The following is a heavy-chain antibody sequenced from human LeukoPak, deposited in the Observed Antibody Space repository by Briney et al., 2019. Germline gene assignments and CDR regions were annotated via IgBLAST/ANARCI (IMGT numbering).Heavy chain of an antibody. V-gene: IGHV1-2*02. J-gene: IGHJ4*02. D-gene: IGHD6-6*01. CDR2: INPNSGGT. CDR1: GYTFIAYY. CDR3: ATTIGARLMYFDY. Sequence: GASVKVSCKASGYTFIAYYMHWVRQAPGQGLEWMGWINPNSGGTNYAQNLQGRVTMTTDTSTSTAYMEVRSLRSDDTAVYYCATTIGARLMYFDYWGQGTLVTVSS.